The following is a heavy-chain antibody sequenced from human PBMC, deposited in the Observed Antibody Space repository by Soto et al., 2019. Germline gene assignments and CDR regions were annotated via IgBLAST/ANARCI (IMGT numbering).Heavy chain of an antibody. CDR2: IYYSGST. V-gene: IGHV4-30-4*01. D-gene: IGHD3-22*01. CDR1: GGSINSGDYY. CDR3: ARDWYYSDSTGYYHDVFDI. J-gene: IGHJ3*02. Sequence: QVQLQESGPGLVKPSQTLSLTCTVSGGSINSGDYYWSWIRQPPGKGLEWIGYIYYSGSTYYDPSLKSRITISVDTSKNQFALKLSSVTAAVTAVYYCARDWYYSDSTGYYHDVFDIWGQGTMVTVSS.